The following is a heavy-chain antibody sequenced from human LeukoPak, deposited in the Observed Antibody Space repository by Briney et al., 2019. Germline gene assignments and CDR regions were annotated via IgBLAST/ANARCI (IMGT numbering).Heavy chain of an antibody. D-gene: IGHD1-26*01. Sequence: SETLSLTCTVSGGSISSHYWSWIRQPPGKGLEWIGYIYYSGSTNYNPSLKSRVTISVDTSKNQFSLKLSSVTAADTAVYYCARYSGSLDYWGQGTLVTVSS. CDR3: ARYSGSLDY. CDR1: GGSISSHY. J-gene: IGHJ4*02. V-gene: IGHV4-59*08. CDR2: IYYSGST.